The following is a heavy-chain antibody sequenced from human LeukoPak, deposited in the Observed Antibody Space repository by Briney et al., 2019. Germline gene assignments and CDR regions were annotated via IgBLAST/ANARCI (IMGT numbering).Heavy chain of an antibody. V-gene: IGHV3-21*01. Sequence: GGSLRLSCAASGFTFSSYIMNWVRQAPGKGLEWVSSISSSSSYIYHADSVKGRFTISRDNAKNSLYLQMNSLRAEDTAVYYCARAAGTDYWGQGTLVTVSS. J-gene: IGHJ4*02. CDR2: ISSSSSYI. D-gene: IGHD6-13*01. CDR1: GFTFSSYI. CDR3: ARAAGTDY.